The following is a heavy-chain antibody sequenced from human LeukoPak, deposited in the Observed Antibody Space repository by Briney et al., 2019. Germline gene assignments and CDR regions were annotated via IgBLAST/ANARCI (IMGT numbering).Heavy chain of an antibody. V-gene: IGHV1-2*02. J-gene: IGHJ5*02. D-gene: IGHD3-22*01. CDR1: GYTFTGYY. Sequence: ASVKVSCKASGYTFTGYYMHWVRQAPGQGLEWMGWINPNSGGTNYAQKFQGRVTMTRDTSISTAYMELSRLRSDDTAVYYCARESVMIVVDNNWFDPWGQGTLVTVSS. CDR3: ARESVMIVVDNNWFDP. CDR2: INPNSGGT.